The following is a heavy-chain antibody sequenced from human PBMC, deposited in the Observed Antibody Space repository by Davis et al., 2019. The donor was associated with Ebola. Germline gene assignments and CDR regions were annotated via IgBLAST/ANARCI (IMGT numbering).Heavy chain of an antibody. Sequence: DSVKGRFTISRDNSKNTLYLQMNSLRAEDTAVYYCARDGLGSLVDWLFGWFDPWGQGTLVTVSS. D-gene: IGHD3-9*01. V-gene: IGHV3-30*01. J-gene: IGHJ5*02. CDR3: ARDGLGSLVDWLFGWFDP.